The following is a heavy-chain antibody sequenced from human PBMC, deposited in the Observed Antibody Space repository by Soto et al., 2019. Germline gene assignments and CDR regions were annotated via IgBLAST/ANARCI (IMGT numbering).Heavy chain of an antibody. CDR1: GGPFTNYT. Sequence: QVQLVQSGAEIKRPESSVNVSCEASGGPFTNYTLSWVRQAPGQGLEWMGWIIPVLNSAKYAQKFQDRINITSDKSTNTASLEVCSLRSEDTAIYFCARAPTASAPFVFCGQGTLVTVSS. CDR2: IIPVLNSA. D-gene: IGHD2-21*02. CDR3: ARAPTASAPFVF. J-gene: IGHJ4*02. V-gene: IGHV1-69*08.